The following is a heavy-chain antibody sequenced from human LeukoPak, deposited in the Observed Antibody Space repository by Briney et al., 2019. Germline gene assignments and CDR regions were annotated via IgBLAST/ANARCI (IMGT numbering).Heavy chain of an antibody. D-gene: IGHD3-22*01. CDR2: IYSGGDT. J-gene: IGHJ3*02. V-gene: IGHV3-66*01. Sequence: PGGSLRLSCAASGFTVSSNYMSWVRQAPGKGLEWVSVIYSGGDTYYADSVKGRFTISRDNSKNTLYLQMNSLRAEDTAVYYCARDFDSSGYLGAFDIWGQGTMVTVSS. CDR3: ARDFDSSGYLGAFDI. CDR1: GFTVSSNY.